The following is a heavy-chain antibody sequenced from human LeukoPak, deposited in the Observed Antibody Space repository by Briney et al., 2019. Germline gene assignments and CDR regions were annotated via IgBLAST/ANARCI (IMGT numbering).Heavy chain of an antibody. CDR2: IYYSGST. Sequence: PSETLSLTCTVSGGSISSYYWSWIRQPPGKGLEWIGYIYYSGSTNYNPSLKSRVTISVDTSKNQFSLKLSSVTAADTAVYYCARVRGIVVVPAAIGHDAFDIWGQGTMVTVSS. CDR3: ARVRGIVVVPAAIGHDAFDI. CDR1: GGSISSYY. V-gene: IGHV4-59*01. J-gene: IGHJ3*02. D-gene: IGHD2-2*02.